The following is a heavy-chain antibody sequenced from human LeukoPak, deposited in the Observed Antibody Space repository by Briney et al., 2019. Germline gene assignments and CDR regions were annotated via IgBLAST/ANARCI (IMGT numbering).Heavy chain of an antibody. D-gene: IGHD3-10*01. Sequence: SVKVSCKSSGYTFTDYDINWVRQAAGQGLEWVGGIIPVFGTVKYAQKLQGRVTITTDESTSTVYMELSSLRSEDTAVYYCARANSAYYDSGSFYSPGYWGRGTLVTVSS. J-gene: IGHJ4*02. CDR2: IIPVFGTV. V-gene: IGHV1-69*05. CDR3: ARANSAYYDSGSFYSPGY. CDR1: GYTFTDYD.